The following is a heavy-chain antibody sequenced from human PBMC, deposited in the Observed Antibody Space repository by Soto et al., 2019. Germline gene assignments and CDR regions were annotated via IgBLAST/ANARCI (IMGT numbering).Heavy chain of an antibody. J-gene: IGHJ6*03. CDR2: IRAKAFSGTT. CDR1: GFIFGDYA. CDR3: GREAGPITRLRGEVDV. Sequence: EVQLVESGGGLVQPGRSLTLSCAGSGFIFGDYALAWFRQSPEKGLEWVGFIRAKAFSGTTEYAASVEGRFTISRDDSKSIVFLQMNGLQAEDTAVYYCGREAGPITRLRGEVDVWSRGTTVTVSS. V-gene: IGHV3-49*03. D-gene: IGHD3-10*01.